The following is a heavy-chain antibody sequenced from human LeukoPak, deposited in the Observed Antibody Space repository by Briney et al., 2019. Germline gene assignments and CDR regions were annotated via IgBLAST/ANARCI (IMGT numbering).Heavy chain of an antibody. V-gene: IGHV2-5*02. CDR3: AHRRTGGYCSSTSCSDNWFDP. CDR1: GFSLSTSGVG. Sequence: SGPTLVKPTQTLTLTCTFSGFSLSTSGVGVGWIRQPPGKALEWLALIYWDDDKRYSPSLKNRLTITRDTSKNQVVLTMTNMDPVDTATFYCAHRRTGGYCSSTSCSDNWFDPWGQETLVTVSS. CDR2: IYWDDDK. J-gene: IGHJ5*02. D-gene: IGHD2-2*01.